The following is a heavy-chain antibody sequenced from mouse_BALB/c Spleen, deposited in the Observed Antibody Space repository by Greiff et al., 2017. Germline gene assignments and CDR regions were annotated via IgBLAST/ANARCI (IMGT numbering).Heavy chain of an antibody. CDR1: GYSITSDYA. Sequence: EVKLVESGPGLVKPSQSLSLTCTVTGYSITSDYAWNWIRQFPGNKLEWMGYISYSGSTSYNPSLKSRISITRDTSKNQFFLQLNSVTTEDTATYYCARDYGSSSSYWYFDVWGAGTTVTVSS. D-gene: IGHD1-1*01. CDR3: ARDYGSSSSYWYFDV. V-gene: IGHV3-2*02. CDR2: ISYSGST. J-gene: IGHJ1*01.